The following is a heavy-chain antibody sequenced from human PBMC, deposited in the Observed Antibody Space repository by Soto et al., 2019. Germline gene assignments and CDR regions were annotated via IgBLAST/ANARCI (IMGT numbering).Heavy chain of an antibody. J-gene: IGHJ5*02. Sequence: ASVKVSCKASGYTFTSYYMHWVRQAPGQGLEWMGIINPSGGGTSYAQKFQGRVTMTRDTSTSTVYMELSSLRSEDTAVYYCALPGQGTGTGFDPWGQGTLVTVSS. CDR2: INPSGGGT. D-gene: IGHD1-1*01. CDR3: ALPGQGTGTGFDP. V-gene: IGHV1-46*01. CDR1: GYTFTSYY.